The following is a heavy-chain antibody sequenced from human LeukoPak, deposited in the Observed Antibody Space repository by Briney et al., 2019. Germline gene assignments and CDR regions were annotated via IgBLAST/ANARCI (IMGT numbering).Heavy chain of an antibody. CDR3: ARVPARRVVTTPTYFDY. V-gene: IGHV4-59*01. Sequence: PSETLSLTCTVSGGSISSYYWSWIRQPPGKGLEWIGYINYSGSTNYNPSLKSRVTISEDTSKNQFSPKLNSVTAADTAVYYCARVPARRVVTTPTYFDYWGQGTLVTVSS. CDR2: INYSGST. J-gene: IGHJ4*02. CDR1: GGSISSYY. D-gene: IGHD2-21*02.